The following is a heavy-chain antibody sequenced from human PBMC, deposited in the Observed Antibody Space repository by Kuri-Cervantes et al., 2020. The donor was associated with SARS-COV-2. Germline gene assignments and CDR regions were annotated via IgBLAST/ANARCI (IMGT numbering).Heavy chain of an antibody. Sequence: GESLKISCAASGFTFSSYAMHWVRQAPGKGLEWVGRIKSKTDGGTTDYAAPVKGRFTISRDDSKHTLYLQMNSLKTEDTAVYYCTTGKQWLVRGSGFCWGQGTLVTVSS. D-gene: IGHD6-19*01. CDR2: IKSKTDGGTT. V-gene: IGHV3-15*01. CDR1: GFTFSSYA. J-gene: IGHJ4*02. CDR3: TTGKQWLVRGSGFC.